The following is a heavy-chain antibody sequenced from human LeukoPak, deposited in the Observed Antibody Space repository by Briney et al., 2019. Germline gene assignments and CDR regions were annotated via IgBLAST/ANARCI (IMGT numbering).Heavy chain of an antibody. V-gene: IGHV1-2*04. CDR2: INPNSGGT. Sequence: ASVKVSCKASGYTFTACYMHWVRQAPGQGLEWMGWINPNSGGTNYAQKFQGWVTMTRDTSISTAYMELSRLRSDDTAVYYCARGYYGSGSYFDYWGQGTLVTVSS. CDR3: ARGYYGSGSYFDY. J-gene: IGHJ4*02. D-gene: IGHD3-10*01. CDR1: GYTFTACY.